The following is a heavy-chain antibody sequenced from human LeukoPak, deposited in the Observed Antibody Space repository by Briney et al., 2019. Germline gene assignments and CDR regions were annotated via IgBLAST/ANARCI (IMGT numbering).Heavy chain of an antibody. CDR2: ISGRDGST. CDR1: GFSFSSYA. Sequence: QPGGSLRLSCAASGFSFSSYAMSWVRQAPGKGLEWVSGISGRDGSTYYADSVKGRFTISRDISKNTLYLQMNSLRAEDMAVYYCAKDGGQGADYWGQGTLVTVSS. D-gene: IGHD3-16*01. J-gene: IGHJ4*02. CDR3: AKDGGQGADY. V-gene: IGHV3-23*01.